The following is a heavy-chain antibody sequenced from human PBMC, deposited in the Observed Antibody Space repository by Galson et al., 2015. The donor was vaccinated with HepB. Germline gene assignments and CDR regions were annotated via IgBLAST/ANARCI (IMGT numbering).Heavy chain of an antibody. J-gene: IGHJ4*02. D-gene: IGHD3-10*01. Sequence: SLRLSCAASGFTFDDYAMHWVRQAPGKGLEWVSGISWNSGTIGYADSVKGRFTISRDNAKNSLYLQMNSLRAEDTALYYCARSPGYFDYWGQGILVTVSS. CDR3: ARSPGYFDY. V-gene: IGHV3-9*01. CDR1: GFTFDDYA. CDR2: ISWNSGTI.